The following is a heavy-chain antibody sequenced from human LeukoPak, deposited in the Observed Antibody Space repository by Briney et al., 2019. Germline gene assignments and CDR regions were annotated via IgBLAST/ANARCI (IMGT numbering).Heavy chain of an antibody. D-gene: IGHD2-15*01. CDR3: ARQLFPHDAFDI. V-gene: IGHV4-38-2*02. CDR2: IHHSEST. CDR1: VYSISSYYY. J-gene: IGHJ3*02. Sequence: SETLSLTCTVSVYSISSYYYWGWIRQPPGKGLEWIGSIHHSESTYYNPSLRSRVTISIDTSKNQFSLKLSSVTAADTAIYYCARQLFPHDAFDIWGQGTMVTVSS.